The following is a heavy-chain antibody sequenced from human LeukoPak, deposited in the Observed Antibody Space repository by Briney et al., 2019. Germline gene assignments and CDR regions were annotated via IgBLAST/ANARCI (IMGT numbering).Heavy chain of an antibody. CDR3: ARGSGWNSFDP. D-gene: IGHD6-19*01. J-gene: IGHJ5*02. CDR1: GGSISADLYY. Sequence: SETLSLTCTVSGGSISADLYYWTWIRQPAGKGLEWVGRIYSNGWTDYNPPLKSRVSISIDTSKNHFSLKMSLATAADTALYYCARGSGWNSFDPWGQGTLVTVSS. V-gene: IGHV4-61*02. CDR2: IYSNGWT.